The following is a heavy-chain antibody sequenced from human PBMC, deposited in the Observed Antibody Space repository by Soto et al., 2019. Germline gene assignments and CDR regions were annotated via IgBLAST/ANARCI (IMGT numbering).Heavy chain of an antibody. CDR1: GFTLTSYA. CDR2: IPSGGGQ. Sequence: QVQLVESGGGVVQPGGSLRLSCPASGFTLTSYAMHWVRQAPGKGLEWLAFIPSGGGQFYADSVKGRFTISRDNDRNSLYLEMNSLRDEDTAVYYCARDRCYDGTCYSASDSWGQGTLVTVSS. V-gene: IGHV3-30-3*01. CDR3: ARDRCYDGTCYSASDS. J-gene: IGHJ4*02. D-gene: IGHD2-15*01.